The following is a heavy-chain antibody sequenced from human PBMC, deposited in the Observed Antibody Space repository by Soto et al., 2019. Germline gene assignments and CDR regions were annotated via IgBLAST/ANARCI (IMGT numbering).Heavy chain of an antibody. CDR1: GYTFTSYH. CDR2: INPIGGST. V-gene: IGHV1-46*01. Sequence: ASVKVSCKASGYTFTSYHVYWVRQAPGQGLEWMGVINPIGGSTSYAQKLQGRVTMTRDASTNTVYMELSSLRSEDTAVYYCARAIWRMWELPNDAFDIWGQGTMVTVSS. CDR3: ARAIWRMWELPNDAFDI. D-gene: IGHD1-26*01. J-gene: IGHJ3*02.